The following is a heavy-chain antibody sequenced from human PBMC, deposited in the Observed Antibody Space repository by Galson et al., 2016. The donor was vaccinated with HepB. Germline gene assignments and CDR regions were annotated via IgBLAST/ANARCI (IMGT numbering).Heavy chain of an antibody. Sequence: SLRLSCAASGFIFDDYAMHWVRQVPGKGLEWVSGINWNRKSTGYADSVKGRFTISRDNAKNSLYLQMNSLRVEDTALYYCAKGRGYNWNDLTPFDYWGQGTLVTVSS. V-gene: IGHV3-9*01. D-gene: IGHD1-1*01. J-gene: IGHJ4*02. CDR2: INWNRKST. CDR3: AKGRGYNWNDLTPFDY. CDR1: GFIFDDYA.